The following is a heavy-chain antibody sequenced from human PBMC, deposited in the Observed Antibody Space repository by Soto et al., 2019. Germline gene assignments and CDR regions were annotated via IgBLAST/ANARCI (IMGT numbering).Heavy chain of an antibody. V-gene: IGHV3-30*18. CDR3: AKDRDSGSGLYYYHMDV. J-gene: IGHJ6*02. Sequence: LRLSCAASGFTFNIYGIHWVRQAPGKGLEWVAVSSYDGSNKYYADSVKGRFTISRDNSKNTLYLQMDSLRAEDTAVYYCAKDRDSGSGLYYYHMDVWGQGTTVTVSS. D-gene: IGHD3-10*01. CDR2: SSYDGSNK. CDR1: GFTFNIYG.